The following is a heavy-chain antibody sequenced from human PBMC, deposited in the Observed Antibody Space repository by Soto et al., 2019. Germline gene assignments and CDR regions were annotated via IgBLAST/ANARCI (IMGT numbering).Heavy chain of an antibody. D-gene: IGHD2-2*01. J-gene: IGHJ6*02. CDR1: GFTFSNAW. CDR3: TTSGCSSTSCYRFLSYYYYGMDV. Sequence: SLRLSCAASGFTFSNAWMNWVRQAPGKGLEWVGRIKSKTDGGTTDYAAPVKGRFTISRDDSKNTLYLQMNSLKTEDTAVYYCTTSGCSSTSCYRFLSYYYYGMDVWGQGTTVTAP. CDR2: IKSKTDGGTT. V-gene: IGHV3-15*07.